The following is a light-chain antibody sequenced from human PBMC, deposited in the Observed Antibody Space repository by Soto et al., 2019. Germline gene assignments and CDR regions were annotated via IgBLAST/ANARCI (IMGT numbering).Light chain of an antibody. J-gene: IGKJ5*01. Sequence: DIQMTQSPSSLSGSVGDRVTITCRASENISRHLNWYQQKPGKAPKLLIYAPSSLQNGVPSRFRGGGSGTDFTLTISNLQPEDFATYYCQQTYTTLSITFGQGTRLESK. V-gene: IGKV1-39*01. CDR3: QQTYTTLSIT. CDR2: APS. CDR1: ENISRH.